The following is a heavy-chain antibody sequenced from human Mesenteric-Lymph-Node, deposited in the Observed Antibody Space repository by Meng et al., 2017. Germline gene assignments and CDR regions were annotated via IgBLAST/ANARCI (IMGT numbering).Heavy chain of an antibody. Sequence: QVQPQESGPGLVKPSDTLSLTCAVSGYSISSTNWWGWIRQPPGKGLEWIGYIYYSGSTSYNPSLKSRVTMSVDTSKNQFSLNLNSVTAVDTAVHYCARNVPGTSAYYDWGQGTLVTVSS. CDR2: IYYSGST. V-gene: IGHV4-28*01. J-gene: IGHJ4*02. D-gene: IGHD3-22*01. CDR1: GYSISSTNW. CDR3: ARNVPGTSAYYD.